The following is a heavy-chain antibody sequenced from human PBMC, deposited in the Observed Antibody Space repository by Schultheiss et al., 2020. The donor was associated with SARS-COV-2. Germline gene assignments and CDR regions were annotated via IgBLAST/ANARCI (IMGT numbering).Heavy chain of an antibody. CDR3: ARVPSWNDGDAFDI. V-gene: IGHV1-18*04. J-gene: IGHJ3*02. CDR2: ISAYNGNT. Sequence: GESLKISCKASGYTFTDYYMHWVRQAPGQGLEWMGWISAYNGNTNYAQKLQGRVTMTTDTSTSTAYMELRSLRSDDTAVYYCARVPSWNDGDAFDIWGQGTTVTVSS. CDR1: GYTFTDYY. D-gene: IGHD1-1*01.